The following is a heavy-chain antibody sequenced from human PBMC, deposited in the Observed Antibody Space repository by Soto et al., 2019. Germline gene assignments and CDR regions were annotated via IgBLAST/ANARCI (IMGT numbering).Heavy chain of an antibody. CDR1: GFTFSDHY. J-gene: IGHJ4*02. V-gene: IGHV3-11*06. D-gene: IGHD1-1*01. CDR2: SSNSGSFT. Sequence: GGSLRLSCAASGFTFSDHYMSWIRQAPGKGLEWIGYSSNSGSFTRYADSVKGRFSISRDNAKNSLYLQINSLRGDDTAIYYCVRSGDNYNLLDYWGQGXPVTVSS. CDR3: VRSGDNYNLLDY.